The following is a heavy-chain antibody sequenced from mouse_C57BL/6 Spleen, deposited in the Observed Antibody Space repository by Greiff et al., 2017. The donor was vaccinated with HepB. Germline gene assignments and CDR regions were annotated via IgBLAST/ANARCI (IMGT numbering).Heavy chain of an antibody. Sequence: VQLKESGPELVKPGASVKISCKASGYSFTDYNMNWVKQSNGKSLEWIGVISPNYGTTSYNQKFKGKATLTVDQSSSTAYMHLNSLTSEDSAVYYCASHYGSSWYFDVWGTGTTVTVSS. D-gene: IGHD1-1*01. V-gene: IGHV1-39*01. CDR1: GYSFTDYN. J-gene: IGHJ1*03. CDR3: ASHYGSSWYFDV. CDR2: ISPNYGTT.